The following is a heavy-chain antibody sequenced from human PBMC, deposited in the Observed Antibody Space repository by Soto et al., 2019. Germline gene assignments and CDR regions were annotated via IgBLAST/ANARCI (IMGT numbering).Heavy chain of an antibody. V-gene: IGHV5-51*01. J-gene: IGHJ4*02. CDR1: GYSFPDFW. Sequence: PGESLKISCGASGYSFPDFWIGWVRQMPGKGLEWMGIIFPGDSDTRYSPSFQGQVTISADKSISTAYLEWSSLKASDTAMYYCARRGAGYNYDYWGQGTLVTVSS. CDR3: ARRGAGYNYDY. D-gene: IGHD5-12*01. CDR2: IFPGDSDT.